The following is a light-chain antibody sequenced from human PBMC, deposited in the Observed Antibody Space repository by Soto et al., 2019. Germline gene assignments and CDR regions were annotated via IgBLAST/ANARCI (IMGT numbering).Light chain of an antibody. CDR2: DAS. Sequence: DIQMTQSPSSLSASVGDRVTITCRASQTIGANLNWYRQKLGKAPTLLIYDASTLQSGVPSRFSCLGSGTDFALTITSLQPDDSATYYCQQSYTTVYTFGQGTKVEIK. CDR1: QTIGAN. V-gene: IGKV1-39*01. J-gene: IGKJ2*01. CDR3: QQSYTTVYT.